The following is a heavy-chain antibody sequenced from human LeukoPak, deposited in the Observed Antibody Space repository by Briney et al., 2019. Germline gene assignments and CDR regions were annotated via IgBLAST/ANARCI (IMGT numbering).Heavy chain of an antibody. V-gene: IGHV1-46*01. Sequence: ASVKVSCKASGYSFTNNYIHWVRQAPGQGLEWMGMIYPRDGSTSYAQRFQDRVTVTRDTSTSTVHMELSGLRAEDTALYYCARDQEVFDYGGQRTLVTVSS. CDR3: ARDQEVFDY. J-gene: IGHJ4*02. CDR2: IYPRDGST. CDR1: GYSFTNNY.